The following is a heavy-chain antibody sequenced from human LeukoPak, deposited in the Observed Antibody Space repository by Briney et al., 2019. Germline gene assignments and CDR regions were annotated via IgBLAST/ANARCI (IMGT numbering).Heavy chain of an antibody. CDR2: IYSDGTT. J-gene: IGHJ6*02. CDR3: AISSSWPGIMDV. CDR1: ALTVSSNY. V-gene: IGHV3-53*01. D-gene: IGHD6-13*01. Sequence: GGSLRLSCAASALTVSSNYMSWVRQAPGKGLEWVSVIYSDGTTFYADSVKGRFTISRDSSKITLYLQVNSLRAEDTAVYYCAISSSWPGIMDVWGQGTTVTVSS.